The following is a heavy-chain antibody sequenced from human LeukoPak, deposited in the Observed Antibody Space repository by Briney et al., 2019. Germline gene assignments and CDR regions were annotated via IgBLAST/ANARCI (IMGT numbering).Heavy chain of an antibody. V-gene: IGHV3-48*02. CDR1: GFTFSSYS. CDR2: ISSSSSTI. J-gene: IGHJ4*02. CDR3: ARGAARMVEMGTIISFEY. Sequence: GGSLRLSCAASGFTFSSYSMNWVRQAPGKGLEWVSYISSSSSTIYYADSVKGRFTISRDNAKNSLYLQMNSLRDEDTTVYYCARGAARMVEMGTIISFEYWGQGTLVTVSS. D-gene: IGHD5-24*01.